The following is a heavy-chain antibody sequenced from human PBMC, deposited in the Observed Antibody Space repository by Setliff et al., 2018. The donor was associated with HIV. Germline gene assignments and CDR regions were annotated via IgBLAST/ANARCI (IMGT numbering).Heavy chain of an antibody. J-gene: IGHJ3*02. CDR3: ARDRGVYCISSSCYSPVDAFDI. Sequence: ALVKVSCKASGYTFSTYGISWVRQAPGQGLEWMGWISAYNGNTNYAQKLQGRVTVTTDTSTSIAYMELRSLRSDDTAVYYCARDRGVYCISSSCYSPVDAFDIWGQGTMVTVSS. V-gene: IGHV1-18*01. CDR1: GYTFSTYG. CDR2: ISAYNGNT. D-gene: IGHD2-2*01.